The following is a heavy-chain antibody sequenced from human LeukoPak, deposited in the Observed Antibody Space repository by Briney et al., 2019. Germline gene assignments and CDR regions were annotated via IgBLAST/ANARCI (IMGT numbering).Heavy chain of an antibody. CDR1: GNSFTSYD. V-gene: IGHV1-8*01. CDR3: ATSLPDNNTLNN. Sequence: GASVKVSCKASGNSFTSYDFNWVRQAAGQGLEWMGWMNPNSGNTGYAQNFQGRLTMTRNTSVSTAFMELSSLTSEDAAVYYCATSLPDNNTLNNWDQGTLITVSS. J-gene: IGHJ4*02. D-gene: IGHD1-1*01. CDR2: MNPNSGNT.